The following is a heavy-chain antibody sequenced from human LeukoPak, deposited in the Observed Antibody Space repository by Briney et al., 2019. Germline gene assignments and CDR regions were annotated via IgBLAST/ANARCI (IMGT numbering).Heavy chain of an antibody. CDR3: ARRGYYDSSGYYYFDY. CDR1: GGSFSGYY. Sequence: SETLSLTCAVCGGSFSGYYWSWIRQPPGKGLEWIGEINHSGSTNYNPSLKSRVTISVDTSKNQFSLKLSSVTAADTAVYYCARRGYYDSSGYYYFDYWGQGTLVTVSS. D-gene: IGHD3-22*01. V-gene: IGHV4-34*01. J-gene: IGHJ4*02. CDR2: INHSGST.